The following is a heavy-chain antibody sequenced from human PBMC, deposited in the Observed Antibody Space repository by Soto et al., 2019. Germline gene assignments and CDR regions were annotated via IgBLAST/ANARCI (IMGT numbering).Heavy chain of an antibody. D-gene: IGHD3-16*01. CDR1: GFTFSSYS. CDR2: ISGSSTI. J-gene: IGHJ6*02. V-gene: IGHV3-48*02. Sequence: EVQLVESGGGLVQPGGSLRVSCAASGFTFSSYSINWVRQAPGKGLEWVSYISGSSTIYYADAVKGRFTISRDNDKNSLSLQMNSLRDEDTAVYYCARVGLGLFGMDVWGQGTTVTVSS. CDR3: ARVGLGLFGMDV.